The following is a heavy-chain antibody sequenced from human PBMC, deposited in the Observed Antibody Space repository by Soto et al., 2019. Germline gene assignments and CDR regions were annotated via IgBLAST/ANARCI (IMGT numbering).Heavy chain of an antibody. Sequence: GGSLRLSCAASGFTFSTHGMHWVRQAPGKGPEWVAVISHDGSKKYYVESVEGRFSISRDNSKSIVHLQMNNVRTEDTAVYYCAKDKGPYYDFWTGQRWFDPWGQGTLVTVSS. V-gene: IGHV3-30*18. J-gene: IGHJ5*02. CDR2: ISHDGSKK. D-gene: IGHD3-3*01. CDR1: GFTFSTHG. CDR3: AKDKGPYYDFWTGQRWFDP.